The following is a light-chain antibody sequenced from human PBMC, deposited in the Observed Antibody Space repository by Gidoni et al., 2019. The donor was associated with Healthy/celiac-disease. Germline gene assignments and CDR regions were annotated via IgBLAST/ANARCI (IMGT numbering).Light chain of an antibody. CDR3: QQYYSFPLT. Sequence: DPVTISCRMSRGISSYLAWYQQEPGKAPELLIYAASTLQSGVPSRFSGSGSGTDFTLTISCLQSEDFATYYCQQYYSFPLTFGGGTKVEIK. CDR1: RGISSY. CDR2: AAS. J-gene: IGKJ4*01. V-gene: IGKV1D-8*01.